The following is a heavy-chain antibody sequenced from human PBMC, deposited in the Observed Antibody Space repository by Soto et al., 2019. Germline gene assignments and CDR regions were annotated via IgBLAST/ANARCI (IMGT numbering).Heavy chain of an antibody. CDR3: ARHPERIAEIGWFDP. CDR2: ISSSSSTI. V-gene: IGHV3-48*01. J-gene: IGHJ5*02. CDR1: GFTFSSYI. D-gene: IGHD6-13*01. Sequence: GGSLSLSCAASGFTFSSYIMNLVLQAPGKGLEWVSYISSSSSTIYYADSVKGRFTISRDNAKNSLYLQMNSLRAEDTAVYYCARHPERIAEIGWFDPWGQGTLVTVSS.